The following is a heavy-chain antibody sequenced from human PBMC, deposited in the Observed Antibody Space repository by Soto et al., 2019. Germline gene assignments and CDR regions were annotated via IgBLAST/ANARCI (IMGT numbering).Heavy chain of an antibody. J-gene: IGHJ5*02. CDR3: ARLGAYYQSLDP. V-gene: IGHV4-59*08. CDR2: TYYGGTT. D-gene: IGHD2-2*01. CDR1: GGTFSPNY. Sequence: SETLSLTCTVSGGTFSPNYWRWIRQPPGKGLEWVGYTYYGGTTSYNPSLKSRVTISLETSKSQFSLRLTSVTAADSAVYYCARLGAYYQSLDPWGPGTLVTVSS.